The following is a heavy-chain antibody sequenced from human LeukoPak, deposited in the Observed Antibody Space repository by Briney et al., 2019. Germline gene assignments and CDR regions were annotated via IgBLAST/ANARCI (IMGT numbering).Heavy chain of an antibody. CDR1: GFTFDDYA. V-gene: IGHV3-9*01. Sequence: GGSLRLSCAASGFTFDDYAMHWVRQAPGKGLEWVSGISWNSGSIGYADSVKGRFTISRDNAKNSLYLQMNSLRAEDTAVYYCAKGQVLGYCSSTSCYQGDYWGQGTLVTVSS. D-gene: IGHD2-2*01. CDR3: AKGQVLGYCSSTSCYQGDY. CDR2: ISWNSGSI. J-gene: IGHJ4*02.